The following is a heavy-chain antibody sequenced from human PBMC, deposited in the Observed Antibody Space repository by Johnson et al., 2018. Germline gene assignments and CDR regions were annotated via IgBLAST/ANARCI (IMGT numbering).Heavy chain of an antibody. V-gene: IGHV3-23*04. CDR3: GNRRGLGDYEYDMDV. D-gene: IGHD3-16*01. CDR1: GFTFSSYA. CDR2: IRGSGDTT. Sequence: VQLVESGGGLVQPGGSLRLSCAASGFTFSSYAMSWVRQAPGKGLEWVSSIRGSGDTTFYADSVKGRFTISRDNSKNTLYLQMNSLRAEETAVYYCGNRRGLGDYEYDMDVGGKGTTVTVSS. J-gene: IGHJ6*03.